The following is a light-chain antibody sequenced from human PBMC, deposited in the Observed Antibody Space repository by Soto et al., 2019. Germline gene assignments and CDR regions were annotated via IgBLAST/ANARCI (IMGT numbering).Light chain of an antibody. CDR2: KAS. V-gene: IGKV1-5*03. CDR1: QSISSW. J-gene: IGKJ5*01. CDR3: QQYHSYMT. Sequence: DIQMTQSPSTLSASVGDRVTLTCRATQSISSWLAWYQQKPGKAPKLLIYKASSLESGVPSRFSASGFGTEFTLTISSLQPEDSATYYCQQYHSYMTFGQGTRLEIK.